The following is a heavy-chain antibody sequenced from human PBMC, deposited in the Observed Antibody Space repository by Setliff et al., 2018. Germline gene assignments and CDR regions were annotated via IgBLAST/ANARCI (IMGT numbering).Heavy chain of an antibody. CDR1: ANTFIAYY. V-gene: IGHV1-2*02. Sequence: ASVKVSCKASANTFIAYYIHWVRQAPGQGLERMGWINPNSAGTNYAQKFQGRVTMAWDASITTAYLDLSRLTSDDTASYYCAGVDVLTASPFWGLGTRVTVSS. D-gene: IGHD3-9*01. CDR3: AGVDVLTASPF. CDR2: INPNSAGT. J-gene: IGHJ4*02.